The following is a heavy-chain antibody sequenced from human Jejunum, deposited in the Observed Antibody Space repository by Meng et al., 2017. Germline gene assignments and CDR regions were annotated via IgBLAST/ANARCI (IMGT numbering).Heavy chain of an antibody. Sequence: VQTDESGPGPGKPSVTLCRACAVSVGSSTTDWWNWVREPPGKGLEWIGEIWHSGASNYHPSLRSRVTISVDKSKNQLSLELASLTAADTAVYYCARGATGTRPFDYWGQGTLVTVSS. CDR2: IWHSGAS. J-gene: IGHJ4*02. CDR1: VGSSTTDW. D-gene: IGHD5-12*01. CDR3: ARGATGTRPFDY. V-gene: IGHV4-4*02.